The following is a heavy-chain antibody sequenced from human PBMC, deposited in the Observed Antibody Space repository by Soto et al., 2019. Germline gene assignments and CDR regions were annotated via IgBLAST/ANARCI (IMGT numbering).Heavy chain of an antibody. CDR1: VGTFNTYA. CDR2: NSPMFGAA. Sequence: QVQLVQSGAEMKKPGSSVKVSCQSSVGTFNTYAMNWVRQAPGQGPEWMGDNSPMFGAANYAPKFQGRVTITAYESTGTSYMQLSSLTSEDTALYFCAREVQVHTPAFVYWGQGTLVPVSS. D-gene: IGHD3-10*01. CDR3: AREVQVHTPAFVY. V-gene: IGHV1-69*19. J-gene: IGHJ4*02.